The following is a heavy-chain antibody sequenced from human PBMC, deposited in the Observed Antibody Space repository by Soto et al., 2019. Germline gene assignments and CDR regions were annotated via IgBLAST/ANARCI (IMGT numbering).Heavy chain of an antibody. V-gene: IGHV1-8*01. CDR2: MNPNSGNT. CDR1: GYTFTSYD. J-gene: IGHJ6*03. D-gene: IGHD1-7*01. CDR3: ARGWWGLELPYYYMDV. Sequence: ASVKVSCKASGYTFTSYDINWVRQATGQGLEWMGWMNPNSGNTGYAQKFQGRVTMTRNTSISTAYMELSSLRSEDTAVYYCARGWWGLELPYYYMDVWGKGTTVTVSS.